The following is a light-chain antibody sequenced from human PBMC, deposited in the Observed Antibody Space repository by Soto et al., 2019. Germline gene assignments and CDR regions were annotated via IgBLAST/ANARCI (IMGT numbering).Light chain of an antibody. CDR2: GAS. CDR1: QSVRSSH. CDR3: QQYDSSPRT. V-gene: IGKV3-20*01. J-gene: IGKJ1*01. Sequence: EIVLTQSPDTLSLSPGERATLSCRASQSVRSSHLAWYQQMPGQAPRLLIYGASNRATGIPDRFSGSGSGTDFTLTISRLEPEDFAVYYCQQYDSSPRTFGQGTKVDI.